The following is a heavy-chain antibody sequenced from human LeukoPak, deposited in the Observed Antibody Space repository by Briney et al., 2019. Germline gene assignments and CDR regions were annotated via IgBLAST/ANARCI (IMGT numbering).Heavy chain of an antibody. CDR2: INSDGSST. CDR3: AREYCSSTSCYDRDVFDI. D-gene: IGHD2-2*01. CDR1: GFTFSSYW. J-gene: IGHJ3*02. V-gene: IGHV3-74*01. Sequence: GGSLRLSCAASGFTFSSYWMHWVRQAPGKGLVWVSRINSDGSSTSYADSVKGRFTISRDNAKNTLYLQMNSLRAEDTAVYHCAREYCSSTSCYDRDVFDIWGQGTMVTVSS.